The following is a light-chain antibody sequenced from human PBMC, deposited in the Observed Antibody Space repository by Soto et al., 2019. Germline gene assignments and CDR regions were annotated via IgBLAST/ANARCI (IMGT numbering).Light chain of an antibody. CDR3: SSYTSGRTYV. CDR2: GVS. CDR1: SSDVGDYKY. Sequence: QSALAQPASVSGSDGQSITISCTGTSSDVGDYKYVSWYQQRPGKAPKLMIYGVSNRPSGVSNRFSGSKSGNTASLTISGLQGDDEGDYYCSSYTSGRTYVFGSGTKVTVL. V-gene: IGLV2-14*01. J-gene: IGLJ1*01.